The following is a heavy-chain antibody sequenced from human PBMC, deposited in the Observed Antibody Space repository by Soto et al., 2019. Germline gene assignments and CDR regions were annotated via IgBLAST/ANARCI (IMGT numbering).Heavy chain of an antibody. J-gene: IGHJ4*02. CDR2: ISYDGSNK. D-gene: IGHD5-12*01. V-gene: IGHV3-30-3*01. Sequence: PGGSLRLSCAASGFTFSSYAMHWVRQAPGKGLEWVAVISYDGSNKYYADSVKGRFTISRDNSKNTLYLQMNSLRAEDTAVYYCARARGPYSDYDSTTYWGQGTLVTVSS. CDR1: GFTFSSYA. CDR3: ARARGPYSDYDSTTY.